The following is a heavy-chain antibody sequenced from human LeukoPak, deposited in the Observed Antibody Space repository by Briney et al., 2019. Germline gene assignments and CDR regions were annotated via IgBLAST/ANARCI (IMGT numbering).Heavy chain of an antibody. V-gene: IGHV1-24*01. J-gene: IGHJ3*01. CDR2: FDPEVGER. CDR3: ATALRLAALDL. D-gene: IGHD3-3*02. CDR1: GYTLTELS. Sequence: ASVKVSCKVSGYTLTELSTHWVRQAPGKGREWMGGFDPEVGERIYAQKFQDRVTMTEDTSTDTAYMELRSLRSEDTAMYYCATALRLAALDLWGHGTMVTVSS.